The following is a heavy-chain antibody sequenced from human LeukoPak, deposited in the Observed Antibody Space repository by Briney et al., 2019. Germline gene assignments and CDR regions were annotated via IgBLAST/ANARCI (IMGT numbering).Heavy chain of an antibody. Sequence: SETLSLTCTVTGGSISSYYWSWIRQPPGKGLEWIGSIYYSGSTYYNPSLKSRVTISVDTSKNQFSLKLSSVTAADTAVYYCATMVQGVIDYWGQGTLVTVSS. V-gene: IGHV4-59*05. CDR2: IYYSGST. CDR1: GGSISSYY. J-gene: IGHJ4*02. D-gene: IGHD3-10*01. CDR3: ATMVQGVIDY.